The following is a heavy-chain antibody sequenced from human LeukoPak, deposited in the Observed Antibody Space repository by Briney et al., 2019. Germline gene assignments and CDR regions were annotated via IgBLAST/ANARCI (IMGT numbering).Heavy chain of an antibody. CDR1: GFTFRNYG. V-gene: IGHV3-30*03. D-gene: IGHD4-17*01. CDR2: ISYDGSHK. CDR3: ARARRCGLYNDYGACFDY. Sequence: PGGSLRLSCAASGFTFRNYGMHWVRQAPGKGLEWVAVISYDGSHKYYADSVKARFTISRDNSKNTLCLQMNSLRAEDTAVYYCARARRCGLYNDYGACFDYWGRGTLVTVSS. J-gene: IGHJ4*02.